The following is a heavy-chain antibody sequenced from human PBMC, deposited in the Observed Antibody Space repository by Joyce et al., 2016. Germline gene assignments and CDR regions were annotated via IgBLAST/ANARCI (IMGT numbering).Heavy chain of an antibody. CDR2: IIPLSSTT. Sequence: QERLVQSGPEVKKPGSSVKVSCTASGGTFNNYAVNWLRQAQGQGLEGTGGIIPLSSTTHYAQKFQDRITITADESKSTTHVELSILTSEDTAMYYCAKDWSGAVDYHKWLHPWGQGTQVIVSS. D-gene: IGHD3-3*01. V-gene: IGHV1-69*01. CDR1: GGTFNNYA. CDR3: AKDWSGAVDYHKWLHP. J-gene: IGHJ5*02.